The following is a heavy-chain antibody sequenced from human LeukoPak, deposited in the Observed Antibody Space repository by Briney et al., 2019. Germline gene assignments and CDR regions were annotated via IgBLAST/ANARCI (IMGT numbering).Heavy chain of an antibody. CDR1: GFIFSNYS. CDR2: ISRTSSTI. J-gene: IGHJ6*02. D-gene: IGHD1-26*01. CDR3: VRIRDSGAYYFYYGMDV. Sequence: PGGSLRLSCVVSGFIFSNYSMNWVRQAPGKGLEWLSYISRTSSTILYADSVKGRFTISRDQAKNSVYLQMISLRDEDTAVYYCVRIRDSGAYYFYYGMDVWGQGTTVTVSS. V-gene: IGHV3-48*02.